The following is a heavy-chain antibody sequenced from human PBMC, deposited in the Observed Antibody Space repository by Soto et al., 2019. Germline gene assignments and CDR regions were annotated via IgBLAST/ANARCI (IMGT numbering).Heavy chain of an antibody. Sequence: PGGSLRLSCAASGFTFSDHYMDWVRQAPGKGLEWVGRTRNKANSYTTEYAASVKGRFTISRDDSKNSLYLQMNSLKTEDTAVYYCARGGYSGYDQSPLDPWGQGTLVTVSS. J-gene: IGHJ5*02. CDR2: TRNKANSYTT. V-gene: IGHV3-72*01. CDR1: GFTFSDHY. D-gene: IGHD5-12*01. CDR3: ARGGYSGYDQSPLDP.